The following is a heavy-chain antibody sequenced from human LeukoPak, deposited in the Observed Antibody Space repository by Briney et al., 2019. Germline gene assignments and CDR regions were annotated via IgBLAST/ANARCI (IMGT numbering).Heavy chain of an antibody. CDR2: INPGDSDN. CDR1: GYSFTTHW. D-gene: IGHD2-21*01. J-gene: IGHJ4*02. CDR3: ARRRAAYGDYFDQ. V-gene: IGHV5-51*01. Sequence: GESLKISCKVSGYSFTTHWIGWVRQMPGKGLEWMAIINPGDSDNRNIPSFQGQVTISADKSITTAYLQWSSLKASDTAIYYCARRRAAYGDYFDQWGQGTLVTVSS.